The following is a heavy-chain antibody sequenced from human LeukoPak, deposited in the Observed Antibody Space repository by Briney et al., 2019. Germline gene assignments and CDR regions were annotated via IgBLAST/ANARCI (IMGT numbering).Heavy chain of an antibody. J-gene: IGHJ6*03. CDR2: IYTSGST. Sequence: SETLSLTCTVSGGSISSYYWSWIRQPAGKGLEWIGRIYTSGSTYYNPSLKSRVTISVDTSKNQFSLKLSSVTAADTAVYYCTTVLITMVRGVSYYYYYMDVWGKGTTVTVSS. V-gene: IGHV4-4*07. CDR1: GGSISSYY. CDR3: TTVLITMVRGVSYYYYYMDV. D-gene: IGHD3-10*01.